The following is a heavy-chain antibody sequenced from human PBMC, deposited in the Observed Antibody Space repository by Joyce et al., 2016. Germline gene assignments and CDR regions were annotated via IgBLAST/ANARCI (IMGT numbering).Heavy chain of an antibody. J-gene: IGHJ3*02. Sequence: EVQLVESGGGLVQPGGSLRLSCEASGFTFSGYWMTWVRQAPGKGLEWGAHINEDGSKKYYVDSVKGRFTISRDNTKNSLFLQMNSLRAEDTAVYFCAKHVIWGQGTMVTVSS. CDR2: INEDGSKK. CDR3: AKHVI. V-gene: IGHV3-7*03. CDR1: GFTFSGYW.